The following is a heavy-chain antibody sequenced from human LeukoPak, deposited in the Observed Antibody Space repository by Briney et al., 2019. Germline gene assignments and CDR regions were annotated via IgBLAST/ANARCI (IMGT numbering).Heavy chain of an antibody. CDR1: GITFSSYS. Sequence: GGSLRLSCVASGITFSSYSMNWVRQAPGKGLEWVSYISSSSSFIYYADSVKGRLTVSGDNAKNSLYLQMNSLRAEDTAVYYCARDLQGYCNSVSCWGQGTLVTVSS. CDR2: ISSSSSFI. J-gene: IGHJ4*02. D-gene: IGHD2-2*01. CDR3: ARDLQGYCNSVSC. V-gene: IGHV3-21*01.